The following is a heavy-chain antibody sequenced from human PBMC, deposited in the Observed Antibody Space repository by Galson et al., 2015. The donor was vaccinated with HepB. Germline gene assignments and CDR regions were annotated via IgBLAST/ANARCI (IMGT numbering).Heavy chain of an antibody. CDR1: GGTFSSYA. Sequence: SVKVSCKASGGTFSSYAISWERQAPGQGLEWMGGIIPIFGTANYAQKFQGRVTITADESTSTAYMELSSLRSEDTAVYYCARGAGRDYYDSSGYYFDYWGRGTLVTVSS. CDR3: ARGAGRDYYDSSGYYFDY. CDR2: IIPIFGTA. J-gene: IGHJ4*02. D-gene: IGHD3-22*01. V-gene: IGHV1-69*13.